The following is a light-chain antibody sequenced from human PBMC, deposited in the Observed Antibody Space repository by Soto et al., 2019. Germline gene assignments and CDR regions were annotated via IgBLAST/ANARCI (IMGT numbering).Light chain of an antibody. Sequence: EIVLTQSPATLSLSPGERATLSCRASQSVSSYLAWYQQKPGQAPRLLIYDASNRATGIPARFSGSGSGTDFTLTISRLEPEDFAVYYCQQRSNWPIIFGQGTRLEIK. J-gene: IGKJ5*01. CDR1: QSVSSY. CDR2: DAS. CDR3: QQRSNWPII. V-gene: IGKV3-11*01.